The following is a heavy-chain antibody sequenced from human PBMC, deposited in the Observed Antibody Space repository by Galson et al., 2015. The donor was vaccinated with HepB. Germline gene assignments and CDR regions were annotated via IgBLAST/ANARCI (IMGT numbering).Heavy chain of an antibody. J-gene: IGHJ4*02. CDR3: ARDYYGSGSYHPFFDH. Sequence: SLRLSCAASGFTLSSYAMHWVRQAPGKGLEWVAVISNDGRNEYYADAVKGRFTISRDNSKNTLYLQMNSLRGEDTAVYYCARDYYGSGSYHPFFDHWGQGTLVTVSS. CDR2: ISNDGRNE. V-gene: IGHV3-30*04. D-gene: IGHD3-10*01. CDR1: GFTLSSYA.